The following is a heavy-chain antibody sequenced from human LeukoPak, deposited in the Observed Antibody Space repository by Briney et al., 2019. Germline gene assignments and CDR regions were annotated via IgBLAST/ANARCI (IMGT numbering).Heavy chain of an antibody. V-gene: IGHV3-7*01. J-gene: IGHJ6*03. CDR3: ARTYDHTGSHYYYYMDV. Sequence: PGGSLRLSCAASGFTFSSYWMSWVRQAPGKGLEWVANIKQDGSEKYYVDSVKGRFTISRDNAKNSLYLQMNSLRAEDTAVYFCARTYDHTGSHYYYYMDVWGKGTTVTVSS. CDR2: IKQDGSEK. D-gene: IGHD3-22*01. CDR1: GFTFSSYW.